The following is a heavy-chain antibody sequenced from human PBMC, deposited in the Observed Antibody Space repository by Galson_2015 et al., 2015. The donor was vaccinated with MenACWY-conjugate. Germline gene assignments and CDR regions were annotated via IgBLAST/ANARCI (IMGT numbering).Heavy chain of an antibody. CDR1: GFSFSSYG. Sequence: SLRLSCAASGFSFSSYGMSWVRQAPGKGLEWVSGISGSGGSTYYPDSVKGRFTISRDNSKNALSLQMDSLRAEDTAVYYCAKVAVGATFFDHWGQGTLVTVST. CDR3: AKVAVGATFFDH. V-gene: IGHV3-23*01. D-gene: IGHD5-12*01. CDR2: ISGSGGST. J-gene: IGHJ4*02.